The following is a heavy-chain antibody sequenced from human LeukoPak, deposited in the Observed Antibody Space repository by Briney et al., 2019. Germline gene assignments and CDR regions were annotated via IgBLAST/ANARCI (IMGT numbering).Heavy chain of an antibody. J-gene: IGHJ4*02. CDR2: INIEGSST. Sequence: GGSRSLSCAASGFPFISYWMHWVRQAPGKGLVWVSRINIEGSSTSYADSVKGRFTISRDNAKNTLYLQMNSLRAEDTAVYYCVRVTGQLAFDYWGQGTLVTVSS. CDR3: VRVTGQLAFDY. CDR1: GFPFISYW. D-gene: IGHD6-13*01. V-gene: IGHV3-74*01.